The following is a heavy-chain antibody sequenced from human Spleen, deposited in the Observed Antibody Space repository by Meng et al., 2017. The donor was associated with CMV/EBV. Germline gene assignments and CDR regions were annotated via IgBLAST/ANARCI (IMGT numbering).Heavy chain of an antibody. J-gene: IGHJ5*02. D-gene: IGHD3-10*01. CDR1: GFTFSSYA. CDR3: AREEFPQALRFDP. CDR2: ISSGGNSI. Sequence: GESLKISCVASGFTFSSYAMNWVRQAPGKGLEWVSYISSGGNSIFYAGSVKGRFTISRANTKNSLYLQMNSLRAEDTALYYCAREEFPQALRFDPWGQGTLVTVSS. V-gene: IGHV3-48*03.